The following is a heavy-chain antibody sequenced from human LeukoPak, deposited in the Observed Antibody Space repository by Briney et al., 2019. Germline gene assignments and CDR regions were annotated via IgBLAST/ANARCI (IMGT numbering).Heavy chain of an antibody. J-gene: IGHJ6*03. D-gene: IGHD3-22*01. Sequence: PGGSLRLSCAASGFTFNSNGMHWVRQAPGEGLEGVALIWYDGSNKYYADSVKGRFTISRDNSKNTLYLQMNSLRAEDTAVYYCAKAGDNSGYYPAFYYYMDVWGRGTTVTVSS. CDR1: GFTFNSNG. V-gene: IGHV3-33*06. CDR3: AKAGDNSGYYPAFYYYMDV. CDR2: IWYDGSNK.